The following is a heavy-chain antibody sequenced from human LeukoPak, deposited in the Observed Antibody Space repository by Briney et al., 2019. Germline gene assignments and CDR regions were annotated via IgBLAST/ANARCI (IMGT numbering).Heavy chain of an antibody. V-gene: IGHV4-59*08. CDR3: ARQTGIVGAIDY. J-gene: IGHJ4*02. D-gene: IGHD1-26*01. CDR1: GGSISSYY. Sequence: SETLSLTCTVSGGSISSYYWSWIRQPPGKGLEGIGYIYYSGSTNYNPSLKSRVTISVDTSKNQFSLKLSSVTAADTAVYYCARQTGIVGAIDYWGQGTLVTVSS. CDR2: IYYSGST.